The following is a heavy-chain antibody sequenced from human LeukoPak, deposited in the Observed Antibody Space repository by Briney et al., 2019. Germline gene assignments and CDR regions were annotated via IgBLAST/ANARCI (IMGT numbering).Heavy chain of an antibody. CDR1: GGSISSYY. D-gene: IGHD2-21*01. CDR3: ANSVGVVLLYY. CDR2: IYTNGRT. Sequence: SETLSLTCTVSGGSISSYYWSWIRQPAGKGLEWIGHIYTNGRTDYNPSLKSRVTTSVDKSKNQFALRLSSVTAADTAMYYCANSVGVVLLYYWGQGTLVTVSS. J-gene: IGHJ4*02. V-gene: IGHV4-4*07.